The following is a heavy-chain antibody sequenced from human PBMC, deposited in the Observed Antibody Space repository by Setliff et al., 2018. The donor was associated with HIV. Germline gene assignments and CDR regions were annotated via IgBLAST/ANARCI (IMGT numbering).Heavy chain of an antibody. J-gene: IGHJ4*02. Sequence: GASVKVSCKASGYTFSSFAMSWVRQAPGQGLEWVAWISGYNGYTNYAQRFRGRVTVTTDTSTSTAYMELRSLRSDDTAVYFCARVGPFEFDSSGYAEFWGQGTPVTVSS. V-gene: IGHV1-18*01. D-gene: IGHD3-22*01. CDR2: ISGYNGYT. CDR1: GYTFSSFA. CDR3: ARVGPFEFDSSGYAEF.